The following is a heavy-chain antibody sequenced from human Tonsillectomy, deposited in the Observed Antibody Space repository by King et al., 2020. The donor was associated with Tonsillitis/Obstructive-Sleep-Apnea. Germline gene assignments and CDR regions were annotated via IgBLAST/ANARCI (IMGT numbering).Heavy chain of an antibody. J-gene: IGHJ4*02. CDR3: LSGADFDY. V-gene: IGHV1-2*02. Sequence: VQLVESGGEVKKSGASVKVSCKASGYTFTDYYIHWVRQAPGQGLEWMGWINPNSGDTTYAQNFQGRVTMTRDTSISTSYMDLSRLRSDDTAVYYCLSGADFDYWGQGTLVTVSS. D-gene: IGHD5-12*01. CDR1: GYTFTDYY. CDR2: INPNSGDT.